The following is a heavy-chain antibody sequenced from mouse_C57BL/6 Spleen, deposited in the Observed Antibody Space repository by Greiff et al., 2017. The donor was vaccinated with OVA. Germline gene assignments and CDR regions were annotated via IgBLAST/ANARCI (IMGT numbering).Heavy chain of an antibody. Sequence: EVQLQQSGPGLVKPSQSLSLTCSVTGYSITSGYYWNWIRQFPGNKLEWMGYISYDGGNNYNPTLKNRISITRDTSNNQFFLTLTSETTEDTATDRCVRSTGPFFAYWGQGTPLTVSA. CDR1: GYSITSGYY. D-gene: IGHD4-1*02. CDR2: ISYDGGN. J-gene: IGHJ2*01. CDR3: VRSTGPFFAY. V-gene: IGHV3-6*01.